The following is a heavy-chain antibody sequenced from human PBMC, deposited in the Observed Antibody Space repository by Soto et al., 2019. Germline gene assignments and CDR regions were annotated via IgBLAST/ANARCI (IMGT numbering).Heavy chain of an antibody. V-gene: IGHV1-18*01. CDR2: ISAYNGNT. D-gene: IGHD3-22*01. CDR3: ARDRYYDSSGPSGDFDI. Sequence: ASVKVSCKASGYTFTSYGISWVRQAPGQGLEWMGWISAYNGNTNYAQKLQGRVTMTTDTSTSTAYMELRSLRSDDTAVYYCARDRYYDSSGPSGDFDIWGQGTMVTV. CDR1: GYTFTSYG. J-gene: IGHJ3*02.